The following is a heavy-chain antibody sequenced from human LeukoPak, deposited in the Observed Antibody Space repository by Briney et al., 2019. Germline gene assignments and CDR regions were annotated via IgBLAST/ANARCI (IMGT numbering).Heavy chain of an antibody. CDR1: RFTFSSYG. CDR2: ISSSGSTI. J-gene: IGHJ4*02. D-gene: IGHD4-17*01. Sequence: PGESLRLSCAASRFTFSSYGMNWVRQTPGKGLGWVSYISSSGSTIYYADSVKGRFTISRDNDKNSLYLQMNSLRPEDTAVYYCAREYDYGDYFDYWGQGTLVTVSS. V-gene: IGHV3-48*03. CDR3: AREYDYGDYFDY.